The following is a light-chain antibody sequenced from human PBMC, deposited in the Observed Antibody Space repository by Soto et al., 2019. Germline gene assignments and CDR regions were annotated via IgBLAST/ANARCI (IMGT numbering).Light chain of an antibody. CDR1: PCISNY. V-gene: IGKV1-5*01. Sequence: DIQMTQSPSTLSASVGDRVTITCRASPCISNYLAWYQQKPGKAPKLLIYDASSLESGVPSRFSGSRSGTEFTLTISSLQPDDIATYYCQQYDTYWTFGQGTKVDI. J-gene: IGKJ1*01. CDR3: QQYDTYWT. CDR2: DAS.